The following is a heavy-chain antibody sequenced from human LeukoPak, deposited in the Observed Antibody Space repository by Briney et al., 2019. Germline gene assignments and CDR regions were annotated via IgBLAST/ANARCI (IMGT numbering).Heavy chain of an antibody. CDR3: ARTKLYCSGGSCYSSLDY. CDR2: ISYSGST. J-gene: IGHJ4*02. CDR1: GESISGFY. Sequence: SETLSLTCTVSGESISGFYWNWIRQPPGKGLEWIGYISYSGSTISNPSLKSRVTISVDTSKNQFSLKLTSVTAADTALYYCARTKLYCSGGSCYSSLDYWGQGTLVTVSS. D-gene: IGHD2-15*01. V-gene: IGHV4-59*01.